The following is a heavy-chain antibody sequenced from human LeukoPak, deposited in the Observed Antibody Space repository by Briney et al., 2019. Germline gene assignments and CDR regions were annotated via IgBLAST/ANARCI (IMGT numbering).Heavy chain of an antibody. CDR1: GFTFTSSG. D-gene: IGHD3-22*01. J-gene: IGHJ4*02. CDR2: ISGSGGST. V-gene: IGHV3-23*01. Sequence: PGGTLRLSCSASGFTFTSSGMSWVRQAPGKGLEWVSAISGSGGSTYYADSVRGRLTISRDNAKNSLYLQMNSLRAEDTAVYYCAKVFPLVSSDYYQGRGGYYFDNWGQGTLVTVSS. CDR3: AKVFPLVSSDYYQGRGGYYFDN.